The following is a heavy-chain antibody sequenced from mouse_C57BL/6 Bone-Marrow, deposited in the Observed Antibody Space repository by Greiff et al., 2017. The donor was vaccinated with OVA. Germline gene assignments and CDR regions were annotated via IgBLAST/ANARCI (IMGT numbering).Heavy chain of an antibody. CDR3: ARENYSNLFAY. D-gene: IGHD2-5*01. CDR2: IDPSDSYT. CDR1: GYTFTSYW. J-gene: IGHJ3*01. V-gene: IGHV1-69*01. Sequence: QVQLQQPGAELVMPGASVKLSCKASGYTFTSYWMHWVKQRPGQGLEWIGEIDPSDSYTNYNQKFKGKSTLTVDKSSSTAYMQLSGLTSEDSAVYYCARENYSNLFAYWGQGTLVTVSA.